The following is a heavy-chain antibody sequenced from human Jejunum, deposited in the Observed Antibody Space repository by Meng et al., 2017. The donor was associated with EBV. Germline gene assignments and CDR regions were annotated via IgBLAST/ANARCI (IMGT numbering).Heavy chain of an antibody. Sequence: QGQRGPAGAGVKKPGASVEVSLKGAGHSLTELSLHWVRQAPGKGLEWMGGFDPEDGETIYAQKFQGRVTMTEDTSTDTAYMELSSLRSEDTAVYYCATAHGFTIFGVAYYFDYWGQGTLVTVSS. J-gene: IGHJ4*02. CDR1: GHSLTELS. CDR2: FDPEDGET. V-gene: IGHV1-24*01. D-gene: IGHD3-3*01. CDR3: ATAHGFTIFGVAYYFDY.